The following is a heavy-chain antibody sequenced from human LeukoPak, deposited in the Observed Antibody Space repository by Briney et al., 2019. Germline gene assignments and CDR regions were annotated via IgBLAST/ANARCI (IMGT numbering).Heavy chain of an antibody. Sequence: GGSLRLSCAASGFSFGNYWMNWVRQAPGKGLEWVANIKQDGSEKYYVDSVKGRFTISRDNAKNSLYLQMNSLTAEDTSVYYCASLDWWGQGTLVPVSS. J-gene: IGHJ4*02. CDR3: ASLDW. V-gene: IGHV3-7*01. CDR2: IKQDGSEK. CDR1: GFSFGNYW.